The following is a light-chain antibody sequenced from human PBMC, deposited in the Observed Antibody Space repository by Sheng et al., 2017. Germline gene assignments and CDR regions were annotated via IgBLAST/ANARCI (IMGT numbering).Light chain of an antibody. CDR2: DVS. J-gene: IGLJ2*01. V-gene: IGLV2-14*03. CDR1: SSDVGNYNY. CDR3: SSYAGSNAVV. Sequence: QSALTQPASVSGSPGQSITISCTGTSSDVGNYNYVSWYQQHPGKAPKLMIYDVSNRPSGISNRFSGSKSGNTASLTISGLQAEDEAEYYCSSYAGSNAVVFGGGTKLTVL.